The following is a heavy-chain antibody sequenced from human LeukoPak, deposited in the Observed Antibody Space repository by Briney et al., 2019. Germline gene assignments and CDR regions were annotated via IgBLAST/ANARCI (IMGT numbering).Heavy chain of an antibody. J-gene: IGHJ1*01. V-gene: IGHV3-30*03. CDR2: ISYDGSNK. CDR3: ARSPYSDTSGYYFGGDQY. D-gene: IGHD3-22*01. Sequence: PTGGSLRLSCAASGFTFSSYGMHWVRQAPGKGLEWVAVISYDGSNKYYADSVKGRFTISRDNSKNTLYLQMNSLRAEDTAVYYCARSPYSDTSGYYFGGDQYWGQGTLVTVSS. CDR1: GFTFSSYG.